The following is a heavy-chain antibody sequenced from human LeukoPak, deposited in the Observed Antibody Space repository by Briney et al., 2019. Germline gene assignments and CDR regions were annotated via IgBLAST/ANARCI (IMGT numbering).Heavy chain of an antibody. CDR3: ARDRAYSTSDY. J-gene: IGHJ4*02. CDR2: IKEDGSVK. Sequence: GGALRLSCAAPGFTFRASWMSWVRQAPGKGLEWVANIKEDGSVKNYVNSVKGRFTISRDNAENSLYLQMNSLRAEDTAVYYCARDRAYSTSDYWGQGTLVTVSS. D-gene: IGHD3-16*01. V-gene: IGHV3-7*01. CDR1: GFTFRASW.